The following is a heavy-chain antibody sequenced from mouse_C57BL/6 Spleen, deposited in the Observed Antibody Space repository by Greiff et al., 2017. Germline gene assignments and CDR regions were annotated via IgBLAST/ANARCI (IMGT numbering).Heavy chain of an antibody. CDR3: AKSRLRLAY. V-gene: IGHV1-50*01. CDR2: IDPSDSYT. J-gene: IGHJ3*01. D-gene: IGHD2-4*01. Sequence: QVQLQQPGAELVKPGASVKLSCKASGYTFISYWMQWVKQRPGQGLEWIGEIDPSDSYTNYNQKFKGKATLTVDTSSSTAYMQLSSLTAEDSAVYYCAKSRLRLAYWGQGTLVTVSA. CDR1: GYTFISYW.